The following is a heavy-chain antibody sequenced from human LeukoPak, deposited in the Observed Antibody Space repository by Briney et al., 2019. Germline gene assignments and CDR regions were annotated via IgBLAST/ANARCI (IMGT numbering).Heavy chain of an antibody. D-gene: IGHD6-13*01. CDR3: ARDRRGIAALAFDY. CDR1: GFTFSSYS. Sequence: PGGSLRLSCAASGFTFSSYSMNWVRQAPGKGLEWVSYISSSSSTIYYADSVKGRFTISRDNAKNSLYLQMNSLRAEDTAVYYCARDRRGIAALAFDYWGQGTLVTVSS. CDR2: ISSSSSTI. V-gene: IGHV3-48*04. J-gene: IGHJ4*02.